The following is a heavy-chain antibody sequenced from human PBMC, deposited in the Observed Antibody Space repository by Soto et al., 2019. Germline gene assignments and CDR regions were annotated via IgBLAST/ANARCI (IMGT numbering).Heavy chain of an antibody. CDR3: ARDPILEWLSYGMDV. J-gene: IGHJ6*02. CDR1: GGSVSSGSYY. V-gene: IGHV4-61*01. D-gene: IGHD3-3*01. Sequence: SETLSLTCTVSGGSVSSGSYYWSWLRQPPGKGLEWIGYIYYSGSTNYNPSLKSRVTISVDTSKNQFSLKLSSVTAADTAVYYCARDPILEWLSYGMDVWGQGTTVTVSS. CDR2: IYYSGST.